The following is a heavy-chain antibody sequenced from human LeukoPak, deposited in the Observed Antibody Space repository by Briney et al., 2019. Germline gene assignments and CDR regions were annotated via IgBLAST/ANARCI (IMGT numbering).Heavy chain of an antibody. Sequence: SETLSLTCSVSGGSISSSRYFWGWIRQPPGKGLEWIGSTFYRGDTSYNSSLESRATIVVDTSKNQFSLKLSSVTAADTAVYYCARHVPSALRLVVVTSDWYFDLWGRSTMVTVSS. CDR3: ARHVPSALRLVVVTSDWYFDL. CDR1: GGSISSSRYF. CDR2: TFYRGDT. V-gene: IGHV4-39*01. D-gene: IGHD2-21*02. J-gene: IGHJ2*01.